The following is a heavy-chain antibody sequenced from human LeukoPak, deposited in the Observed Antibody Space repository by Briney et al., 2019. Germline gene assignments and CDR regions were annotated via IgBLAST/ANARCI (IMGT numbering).Heavy chain of an antibody. V-gene: IGHV3-30*03. Sequence: GGSLRLSCAASGFTFSSYSMNGVRQAPGKGLEWVAVISYDGSSKYYADSVKGRFTISRDNSKNMLYLQMSSLRAEDRAVYYCARVYYDGSGGAFDIWGQGTMVTVS. CDR1: GFTFSSYS. CDR2: ISYDGSSK. D-gene: IGHD3-22*01. J-gene: IGHJ3*02. CDR3: ARVYYDGSGGAFDI.